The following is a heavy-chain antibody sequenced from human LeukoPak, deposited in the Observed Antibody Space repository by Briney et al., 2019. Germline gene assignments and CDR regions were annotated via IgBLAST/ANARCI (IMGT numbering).Heavy chain of an antibody. CDR3: ASGVVTYAFDI. CDR1: GGSISSSSYY. CDR2: IDYGGST. Sequence: SETLSLTCTLSGGSISSSSYYCGWISQPPGKGLEWLGSIDYGGSTYYNPSLKARVTISVDTSKNQFSLKLSSVNAADTAVYYCASGVVTYAFDIWGQGTMVTVST. D-gene: IGHD4-23*01. J-gene: IGHJ3*02. V-gene: IGHV4-39*01.